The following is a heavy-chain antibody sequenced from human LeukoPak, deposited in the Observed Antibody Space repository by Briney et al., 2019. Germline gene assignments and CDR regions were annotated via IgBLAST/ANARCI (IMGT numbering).Heavy chain of an antibody. D-gene: IGHD2-21*01. J-gene: IGHJ4*02. Sequence: GGSLRLSCAASGFTFSNYGKGWVRQTPGKGLEWVSAISGSGGSTYYADSVKGRFTISRDNSKNTLYLQMNSLRAEDTAVYYCAKGINVGYWGQGTLVTVSS. CDR2: ISGSGGST. CDR3: AKGINVGY. CDR1: GFTFSNYG. V-gene: IGHV3-23*01.